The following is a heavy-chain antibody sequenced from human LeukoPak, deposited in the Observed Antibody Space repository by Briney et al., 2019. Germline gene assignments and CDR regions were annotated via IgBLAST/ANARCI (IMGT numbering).Heavy chain of an antibody. CDR2: INHNGNVN. V-gene: IGHV3-7*03. CDR1: RFTFSSYW. J-gene: IGHJ6*02. D-gene: IGHD3-16*01. CDR3: ARGGGLDV. Sequence: GGSLRLSCAASRFTFSSYWMSWARQAPGKGLEWVASINHNGNVNYYVDSVKGRFTISRDNAKNSLYLQMSNLRAEDTAVYFCARGGGLDVWGQGATVTVSS.